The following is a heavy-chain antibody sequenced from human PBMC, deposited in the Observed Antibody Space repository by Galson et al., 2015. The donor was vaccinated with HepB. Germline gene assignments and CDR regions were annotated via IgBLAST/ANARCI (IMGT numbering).Heavy chain of an antibody. Sequence: SVKVSCKASGGPFSRYAINWVRQAPGQGLEWMGGIVPIFVIATYAQKFQGRVTITADTSTTTAYMELSSLKSEDTAVYYCASEYEHLWGQGTLVTVSS. V-gene: IGHV1-69*10. D-gene: IGHD3-3*01. J-gene: IGHJ5*02. CDR1: GGPFSRYA. CDR2: IVPIFVIA. CDR3: ASEYEHL.